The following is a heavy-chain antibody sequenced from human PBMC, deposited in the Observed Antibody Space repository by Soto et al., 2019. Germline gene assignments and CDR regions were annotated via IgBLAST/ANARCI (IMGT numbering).Heavy chain of an antibody. CDR1: GYTFSSYY. CDR3: ARGGRGHSGYDYFDY. Sequence: ASVKVSCKASGYTFSSYYMHWVRQAPGQGLEWMGIINPSGGSTSYAQKFQGRVTMTRDTSTSRVYMELSSLRSEDTAMYYCARGGRGHSGYDYFDYWGQGTRVTVSS. D-gene: IGHD5-12*01. J-gene: IGHJ4*02. CDR2: INPSGGST. V-gene: IGHV1-46*03.